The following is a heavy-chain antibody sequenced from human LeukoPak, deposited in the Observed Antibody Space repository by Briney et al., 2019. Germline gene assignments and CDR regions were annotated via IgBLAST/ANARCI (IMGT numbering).Heavy chain of an antibody. V-gene: IGHV3-23*01. Sequence: GGSLRLSCAASGFTFSSYAMSWVRQAPGKGLEWVSAISGSGGSTYYADSVKGRFTISRDNSKNTLYLQMNSLRAEDTAVYYCAKAGDIVVVVAATDYWGQGTLVTVSS. CDR2: ISGSGGST. J-gene: IGHJ4*02. CDR1: GFTFSSYA. D-gene: IGHD2-15*01. CDR3: AKAGDIVVVVAATDY.